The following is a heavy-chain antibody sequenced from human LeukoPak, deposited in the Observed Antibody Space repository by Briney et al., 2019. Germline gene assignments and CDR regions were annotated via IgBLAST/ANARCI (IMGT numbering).Heavy chain of an antibody. CDR2: INSDGSST. CDR1: GFTFSGYW. J-gene: IGHJ3*02. Sequence: PGGSLRLSCAASGFTFSGYWMHWVRQAPGKGLVWVLRINSDGSSTSYADSVKGRFTISRDNAKNTLYLQMNSLRAEDTAVYYCARGGSYSHNAFDIWGQGTMVTVSS. D-gene: IGHD3-10*01. V-gene: IGHV3-74*01. CDR3: ARGGSYSHNAFDI.